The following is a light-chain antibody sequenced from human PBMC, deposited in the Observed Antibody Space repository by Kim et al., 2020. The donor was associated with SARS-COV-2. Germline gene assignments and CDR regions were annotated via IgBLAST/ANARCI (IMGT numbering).Light chain of an antibody. CDR2: DVS. CDR3: SSYTTSTTWV. Sequence: GQSITISCTGTSSDSGAYNSASWFQQYPGKAPKLIIYDVSRRASGISNRFSGSKSGNAASLTISGLLTEDEADYYCSSYTTSTTWVFGGGTQLTVL. J-gene: IGLJ3*02. V-gene: IGLV2-14*03. CDR1: SSDSGAYNS.